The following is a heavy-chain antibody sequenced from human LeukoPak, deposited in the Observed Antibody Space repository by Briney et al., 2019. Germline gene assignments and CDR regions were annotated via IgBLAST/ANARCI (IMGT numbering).Heavy chain of an antibody. CDR2: ISAYNGNT. V-gene: IGHV1-18*01. J-gene: IGHJ5*02. CDR3: ARAIPVQLERCINFNWFDP. D-gene: IGHD1-1*01. Sequence: GASVKVSCKASGYTFTSYGISWVRQAPGQGLEWMGWISAYNGNTNYAQKLQGRVTMTTDTSTSTAYMELRSLRSDDTAVYYCARAIPVQLERCINFNWFDPWGQGTLVTVSS. CDR1: GYTFTSYG.